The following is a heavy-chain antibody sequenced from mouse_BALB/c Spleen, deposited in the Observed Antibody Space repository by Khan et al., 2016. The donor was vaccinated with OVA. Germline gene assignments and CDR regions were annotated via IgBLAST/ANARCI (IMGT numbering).Heavy chain of an antibody. CDR1: GYTFTDYG. CDR2: INTYIGEP. V-gene: IGHV9-3-1*01. Sequence: QIQLVQSGPELKKPGETVKISCKTSGYTFTDYGMNWVKQAPGKGLKWMGYINTYIGEPTYADDFKGRFAFSLETSASTAYLQIHNLKHEDTATYFCSRSPTWFAYWGQGTLVTVSA. J-gene: IGHJ3*01. CDR3: SRSPTWFAY.